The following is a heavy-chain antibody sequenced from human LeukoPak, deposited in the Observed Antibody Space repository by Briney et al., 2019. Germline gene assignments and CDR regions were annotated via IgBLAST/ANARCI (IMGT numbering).Heavy chain of an antibody. CDR1: GFTFSRYW. D-gene: IGHD5-24*01. J-gene: IGHJ4*02. Sequence: GGSLRLSCAASGFTFSRYWMSWVRQAPGKGLEWVANIKQDGSEKYYVDSVKGRFTISRDNAKNSLYLQIHSLRAEDTAVYYCAREADDGVYYFDYWGQGTLVTVSS. V-gene: IGHV3-7*01. CDR3: AREADDGVYYFDY. CDR2: IKQDGSEK.